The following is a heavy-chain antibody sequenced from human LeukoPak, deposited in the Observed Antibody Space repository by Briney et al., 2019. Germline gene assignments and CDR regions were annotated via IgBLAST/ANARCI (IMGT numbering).Heavy chain of an antibody. CDR2: ISAYNGNT. J-gene: IGHJ4*02. CDR1: GYTFTSYG. V-gene: IGHV1-18*01. CDR3: ARQLWSGYDWPFLDY. D-gene: IGHD5-12*01. Sequence: ASVKVSCKASGYTFTSYGISWVRQAPGQGLEWMGWISAYNGNTNYAQKLQGRVTMTTDTSTSTAYMELRSLRSDDTAVYYCARQLWSGYDWPFLDYWGQGTLVTVSS.